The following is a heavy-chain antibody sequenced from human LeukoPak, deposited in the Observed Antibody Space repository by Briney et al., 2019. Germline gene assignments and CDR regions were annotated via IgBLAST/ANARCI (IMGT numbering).Heavy chain of an antibody. D-gene: IGHD1-26*01. CDR2: ISSKADRT. V-gene: IGHV3-23*01. CDR3: AKESPYAVGGTGRGYYFDS. J-gene: IGHJ4*02. CDR1: GFTFSSYA. Sequence: GGSLRLSCAASGFTFSSYAMSWVRQAPGKGLEWVSAISSKADRTYYVDSVKGRFTISRDTSKNTVYLQMNSLRAEDTAVYYCAKESPYAVGGTGRGYYFDSWGQGTLVTV.